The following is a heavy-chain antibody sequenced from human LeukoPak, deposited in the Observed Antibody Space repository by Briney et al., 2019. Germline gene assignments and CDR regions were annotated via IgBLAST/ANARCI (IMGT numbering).Heavy chain of an antibody. Sequence: SETLSLTCAVYGGSFSGYYWSWIRQPPGKGLEWIGGINHSGSTNYNPSLKSRVTISVDTSKNQFSLKLSSVTAADTAVYYCARVGWAGYSSGWSLDYWGQGTLVTVSS. CDR1: GGSFSGYY. J-gene: IGHJ4*02. CDR3: ARVGWAGYSSGWSLDY. V-gene: IGHV4-34*01. CDR2: INHSGST. D-gene: IGHD6-19*01.